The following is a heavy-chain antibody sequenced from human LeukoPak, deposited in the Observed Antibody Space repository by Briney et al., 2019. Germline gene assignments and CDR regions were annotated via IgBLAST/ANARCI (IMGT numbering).Heavy chain of an antibody. D-gene: IGHD4-17*01. Sequence: SETLSLTCTVSGGSISSHYWTWIRQAPGKGLEWIGYISYSGSTNYNPSLKSRVTLSVDTSKNQFSLKLSSVTAGDTAVYYCARDPTTVTKGFDIWGQGTMVTVSS. CDR2: ISYSGST. J-gene: IGHJ3*02. V-gene: IGHV4-59*11. CDR1: GGSISSHY. CDR3: ARDPTTVTKGFDI.